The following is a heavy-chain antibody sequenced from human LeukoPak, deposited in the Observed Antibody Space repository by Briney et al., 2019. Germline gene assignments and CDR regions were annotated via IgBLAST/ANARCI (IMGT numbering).Heavy chain of an antibody. D-gene: IGHD1-26*01. J-gene: IGHJ4*02. V-gene: IGHV3-23*01. CDR3: AKDGGSYSANYGGAAESDN. CDR1: GFTFSSYA. Sequence: SGGSLRLSCAASGFTFSSYAMTWVRQAPGKGLEWVSAVSGYGGRSYYADSVKGRFTISRDNSKNTLYLQINSLRAEDTAVYYCAKDGGSYSANYGGAAESDNWGQGTLVTVSS. CDR2: VSGYGGRS.